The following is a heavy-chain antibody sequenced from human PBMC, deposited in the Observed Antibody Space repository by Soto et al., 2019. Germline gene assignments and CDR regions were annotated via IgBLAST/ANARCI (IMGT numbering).Heavy chain of an antibody. CDR2: IGAYNGDT. J-gene: IGHJ5*02. V-gene: IGHV1-18*01. D-gene: IGHD1-1*01. Sequence: QAQLVQSGAEVKKPGASVKVSCKASGYTFSTYGFSWVRQAPGQGLEWMGWIGAYNGDTNYAQNFQGRVTMTTDTSTTTSYMELRSLRSDDTAVYFCARDWKGAEGFDPWGQGTLVTVSS. CDR3: ARDWKGAEGFDP. CDR1: GYTFSTYG.